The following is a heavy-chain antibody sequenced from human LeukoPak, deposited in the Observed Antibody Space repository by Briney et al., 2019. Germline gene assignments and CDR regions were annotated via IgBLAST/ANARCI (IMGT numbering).Heavy chain of an antibody. Sequence: GGSLRLSYAPSGFTLSNYAMNLVRNAPRKGLEWASGTSGSASSTYYADSMKGRFTIARDNSKNTLYLHMNSLRAEDTAVYYCAKNYGDYEDVFDYWGQGTLVTVSS. D-gene: IGHD4-17*01. V-gene: IGHV3-23*01. CDR3: AKNYGDYEDVFDY. J-gene: IGHJ4*02. CDR2: TSGSASST. CDR1: GFTLSNYA.